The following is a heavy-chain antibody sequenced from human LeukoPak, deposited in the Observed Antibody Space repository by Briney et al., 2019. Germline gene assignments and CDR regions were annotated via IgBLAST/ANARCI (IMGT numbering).Heavy chain of an antibody. Sequence: SETLSLTCAVYGGSFSGYYWSWVRQPPGRGLEWIGEINHSGSTNYNPSLKRRVTRSVDTSKKHFSLKLSSVTAADTAVYYCARRVGYGDYVSKFDYWGQGTLVTVSS. CDR2: INHSGST. CDR3: ARRVGYGDYVSKFDY. CDR1: GGSFSGYY. D-gene: IGHD4-17*01. V-gene: IGHV4-34*01. J-gene: IGHJ4*02.